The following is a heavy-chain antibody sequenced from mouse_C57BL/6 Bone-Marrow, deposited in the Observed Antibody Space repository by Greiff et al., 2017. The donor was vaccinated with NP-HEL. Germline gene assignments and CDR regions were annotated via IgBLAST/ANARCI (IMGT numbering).Heavy chain of an antibody. V-gene: IGHV1-50*01. J-gene: IGHJ3*01. CDR1: GYTFTSYW. CDR2: IDPSDSYT. CDR3: ARAGAFAY. Sequence: VQLQQSGAELVKPGASVKLSCKASGYTFTSYWMQWVKQRPGQGLEWIGEIDPSDSYTNYNQKFKGKATLTVDTSSSTAYMQLSSLTSEDSAVYYCARAGAFAYWGQGTLVTVSA. D-gene: IGHD4-1*01.